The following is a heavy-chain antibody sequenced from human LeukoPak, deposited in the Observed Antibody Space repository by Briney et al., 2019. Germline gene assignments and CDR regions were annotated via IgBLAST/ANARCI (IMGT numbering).Heavy chain of an antibody. CDR1: GFTVSSNY. Sequence: GGSLRLSCAASGFTVSSNYMSWVRQAPGKGLEWVSVIYSGGSTYYADSVKGRFTISRDNAKSSLYLQMNSLRAEDTAVYYCARVPALRYFDWLPDYWGQGTLVTVSS. CDR2: IYSGGST. CDR3: ARVPALRYFDWLPDY. D-gene: IGHD3-9*01. J-gene: IGHJ4*02. V-gene: IGHV3-66*01.